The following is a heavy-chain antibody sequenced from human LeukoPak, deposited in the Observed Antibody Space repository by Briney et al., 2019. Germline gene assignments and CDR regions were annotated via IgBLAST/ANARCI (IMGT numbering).Heavy chain of an antibody. CDR1: GGSISSSSYY. J-gene: IGHJ4*02. CDR2: IYYSGST. CDR3: ARQGGYCSSTSCPFDY. D-gene: IGHD2-2*01. Sequence: SETLSLTCTVSGGSISSSSYYWGWIRQPPGKGLEWIGSIYYSGSTYYNPSLKSRSTISVDTSKNQFSLKLSSVTAADTAVYYCARQGGYCSSTSCPFDYWGQGTLVTVSS. V-gene: IGHV4-39*01.